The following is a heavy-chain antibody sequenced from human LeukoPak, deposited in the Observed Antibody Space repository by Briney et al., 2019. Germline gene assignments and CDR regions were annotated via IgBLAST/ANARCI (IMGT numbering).Heavy chain of an antibody. CDR2: FYYSGST. J-gene: IGHJ5*02. CDR1: GFTFNSYS. V-gene: IGHV4-39*07. CDR3: ARALGRVSWFDP. Sequence: GSLRLSCAASGFTFNSYSMNWVRQAPGKGLEWIGTFYYSGSTYYNPSLKSRVTISVDTSKNQFSLKLSSVTAADTAVYYCARALGRVSWFDPWGQGTLVTVSS. D-gene: IGHD3-16*02.